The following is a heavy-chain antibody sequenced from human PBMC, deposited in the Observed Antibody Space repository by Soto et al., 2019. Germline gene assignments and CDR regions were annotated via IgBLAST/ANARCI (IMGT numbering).Heavy chain of an antibody. CDR2: IRGSVGST. CDR1: GFTFSSYP. J-gene: IGHJ6*02. Sequence: GGALRLSCVPSGFTFSSYPMSWVPHAPGKGLEWVSAIRGSVGSTYYAESVKGRVTIARDNSKNTLYLQMNSLRAEDTAVYYCAKTPSSSSPYYYYGMDVWGPGTRGTVSS. V-gene: IGHV3-23*01. D-gene: IGHD6-6*01. CDR3: AKTPSSSSPYYYYGMDV.